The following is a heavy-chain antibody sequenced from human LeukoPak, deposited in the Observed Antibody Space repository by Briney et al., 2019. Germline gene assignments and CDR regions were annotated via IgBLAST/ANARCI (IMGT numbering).Heavy chain of an antibody. D-gene: IGHD3-22*01. CDR1: GSSLTTRGVG. Sequence: SGPTLANPTQTLTLTYSFSGSSLTTRGVGVGWIRQPPARALEWLALIYWDDDRSNSPSLKSRLTITKDTAKNQVVLTMTNMDPVDTATYFCAHRKNYYDSSVFDNWGQGTLVTVSS. V-gene: IGHV2-5*02. J-gene: IGHJ4*02. CDR3: AHRKNYYDSSVFDN. CDR2: IYWDDDR.